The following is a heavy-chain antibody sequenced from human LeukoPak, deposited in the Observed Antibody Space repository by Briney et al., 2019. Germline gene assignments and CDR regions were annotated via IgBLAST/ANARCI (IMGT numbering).Heavy chain of an antibody. D-gene: IGHD4-17*01. CDR3: ARDHDGYYYYYYGMDV. CDR2: IIPILGIA. Sequence: GASVKVSCKASGGTFSSYAISWVRQAPGQGLEWMGRIIPILGIANYAQKFQGRVTITADKSTSTAYMELSSLRSEDTAVYYCARDHDGYYYYYYGMDVWGQGTTVTVSS. V-gene: IGHV1-69*04. J-gene: IGHJ6*02. CDR1: GGTFSSYA.